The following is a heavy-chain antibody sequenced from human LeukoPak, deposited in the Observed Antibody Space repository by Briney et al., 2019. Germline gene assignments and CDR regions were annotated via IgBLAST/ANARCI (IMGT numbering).Heavy chain of an antibody. V-gene: IGHV4-38-2*01. CDR1: GFSISSGYY. CDR2: IYHSGST. CDR3: ARLITIFGVVTDD. Sequence: KPSETLSLTCAVSGFSISSGYYWGWIRQPPREGVEWIGSIYHSGSTYYNPSLKSRVTISVGTSKNQFSLKLSSVTAADTAVYYCARLITIFGVVTDDWGQGTLVTVSS. J-gene: IGHJ4*02. D-gene: IGHD3-3*01.